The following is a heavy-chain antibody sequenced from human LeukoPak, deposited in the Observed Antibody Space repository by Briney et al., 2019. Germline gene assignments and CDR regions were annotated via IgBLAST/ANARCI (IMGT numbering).Heavy chain of an antibody. CDR2: IYYSGST. D-gene: IGHD3-3*01. CDR1: GGSISSSNW. J-gene: IGHJ5*02. Sequence: SGTLSLTCAVSGGSISSSNWWSWVRQPPGKGLEWIGYIYYSGSTNYNPSLKSRVTISVDTSKNQFSLKLSSVTAADTAVYYCARWRDYDFWSGPRDNWFDPWGQGTLVTVSS. CDR3: ARWRDYDFWSGPRDNWFDP. V-gene: IGHV4-4*02.